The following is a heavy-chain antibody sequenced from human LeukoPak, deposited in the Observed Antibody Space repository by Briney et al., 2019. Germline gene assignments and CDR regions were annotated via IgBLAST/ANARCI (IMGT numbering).Heavy chain of an antibody. CDR1: GGTFSSYA. CDR3: ARGFLPPYYYYYMDV. Sequence: SVKVSCKASGGTFSSYAISWVRQAPGQGLEWMGGIIPIFGTANYAQEFQGRVTITADESTSTAYMELSSPRSEDTAVYYCARGFLPPYYYYYMDVWGKGTTVTVSS. J-gene: IGHJ6*03. CDR2: IIPIFGTA. V-gene: IGHV1-69*13. D-gene: IGHD2/OR15-2a*01.